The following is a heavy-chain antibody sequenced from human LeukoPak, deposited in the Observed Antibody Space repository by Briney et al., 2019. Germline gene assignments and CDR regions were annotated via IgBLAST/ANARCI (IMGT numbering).Heavy chain of an antibody. J-gene: IGHJ4*02. CDR1: GFTFSSYS. CDR3: ARVETTVKTEIFDY. D-gene: IGHD4-17*01. CDR2: ISSTSSYI. V-gene: IGHV3-21*01. Sequence: GGSLRLSCAPSGFTFSSYSMNWVRQAPGKGLEWVSSISSTSSYIYYADSVKGRFTISRDNAKNSLYLQMNSLRAEDTAVYYCARVETTVKTEIFDYWGQGTLVSVSS.